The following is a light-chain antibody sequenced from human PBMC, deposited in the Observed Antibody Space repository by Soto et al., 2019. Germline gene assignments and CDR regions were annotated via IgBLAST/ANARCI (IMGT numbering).Light chain of an antibody. CDR1: SSNSGNNY. V-gene: IGLV1-51*01. J-gene: IGLJ1*01. CDR2: DNN. Sequence: QSVLTQPPSVSAAPGQKVTISCSGSSSNSGNNYVSWYQQLPGTAPKLLIYDNNKRPSGIPDRFSGSKSGTSATLGITGLQTGDEADYYCGTWDSRLSAYVFGTGTKLTVL. CDR3: GTWDSRLSAYV.